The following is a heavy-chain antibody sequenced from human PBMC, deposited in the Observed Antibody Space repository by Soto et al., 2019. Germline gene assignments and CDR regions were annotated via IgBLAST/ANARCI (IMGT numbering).Heavy chain of an antibody. CDR2: ISYDGDHK. D-gene: IGHD3-9*01. J-gene: IGHJ4*02. CDR1: GFTFSTCA. CDR3: ARDPAPTNHDNLTGYFHFDY. V-gene: IGHV3-30-3*01. Sequence: QVQLVESGGGVVQPGRSLRLSCAASGFTFSTCAMHWVRQAPGRGLEWVAVISYDGDHKYYADSVKGRFTISRDNSKNTLYLQMNSLRGEDTAVYYCARDPAPTNHDNLTGYFHFDYWGPGTLVTVSS.